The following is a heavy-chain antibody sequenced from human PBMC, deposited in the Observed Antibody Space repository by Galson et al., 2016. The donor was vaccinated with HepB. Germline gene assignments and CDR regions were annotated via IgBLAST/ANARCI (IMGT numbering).Heavy chain of an antibody. CDR1: GFTFSSYG. CDR2: ISYDGSNK. D-gene: IGHD2-2*01. V-gene: IGHV3-30*18. CDR3: AKDGRIYCSGACCHDHFHY. Sequence: SLRLSCAASGFTFSSYGMHWVRQAPGKGLEWVAFISYDGSNKKYADSVKGRFTISRDNSKKTLYLQMNSLRAEDTAVYYCAKDGRIYCSGACCHDHFHYWGQGTLVTVSS. J-gene: IGHJ4*02.